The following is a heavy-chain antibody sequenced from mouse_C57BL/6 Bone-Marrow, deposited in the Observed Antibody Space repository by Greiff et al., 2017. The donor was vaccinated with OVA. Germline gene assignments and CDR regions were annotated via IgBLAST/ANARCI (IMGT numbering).Heavy chain of an antibody. Sequence: QVQLQQSGAELARPGASVKLSCKASGYTFTSYGISWVKQRTGQGLEWIGEIYPRSGNTYYNEKFKSKATLTADKSSSTAYMELRSLTSEDSAVYFCARGFTTVGAYWGQGTLVTVSA. D-gene: IGHD1-1*01. CDR1: GYTFTSYG. CDR2: IYPRSGNT. J-gene: IGHJ3*01. CDR3: ARGFTTVGAY. V-gene: IGHV1-81*01.